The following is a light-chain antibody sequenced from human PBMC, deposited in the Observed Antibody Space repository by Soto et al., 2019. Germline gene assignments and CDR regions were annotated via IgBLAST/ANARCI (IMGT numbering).Light chain of an antibody. Sequence: EIGVTQSPGTLSLSPGERATLSCRASKGLSSGYLVWYHQKSGLAPRLLTYDGSSRATGIPDRFSGTGSGTDFTRTISRLVPEDFTVYYGHHYGSSPLVGPGTRVDIK. J-gene: IGKJ3*01. V-gene: IGKV3D-20*01. CDR1: KGLSSGY. CDR3: HHYGSSPL. CDR2: DGS.